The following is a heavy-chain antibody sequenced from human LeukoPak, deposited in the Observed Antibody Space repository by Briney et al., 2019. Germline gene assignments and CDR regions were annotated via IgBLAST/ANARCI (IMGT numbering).Heavy chain of an antibody. CDR2: IRSKADGGTT. V-gene: IGHV3-49*03. D-gene: IGHD6-6*01. Sequence: GRSLRVPCTASGFTFRDYNINWFRQAPGRGLEWVGFIRSKADGGTTEYAASVKGRFTISRDDSKNVAYLQINNLRAEDTALYYCARDDRPSGHDFDYWGQGTLVTVSS. CDR1: GFTFRDYN. J-gene: IGHJ4*02. CDR3: ARDDRPSGHDFDY.